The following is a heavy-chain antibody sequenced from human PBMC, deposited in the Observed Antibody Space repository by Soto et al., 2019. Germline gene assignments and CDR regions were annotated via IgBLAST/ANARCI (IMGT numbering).Heavy chain of an antibody. V-gene: IGHV3-74*01. D-gene: IGHD6-13*01. Sequence: VGSLRLSCAASGFTFSSYWMHWVRQAPGKGLVWVSRINSDGSSTSYADSVKGRFTISRDNAKNTLYLQMSSLRAEDTAVYYCARDSTTYSSSWQDAFDIWGQGTMVTV. CDR3: ARDSTTYSSSWQDAFDI. CDR2: INSDGSST. J-gene: IGHJ3*02. CDR1: GFTFSSYW.